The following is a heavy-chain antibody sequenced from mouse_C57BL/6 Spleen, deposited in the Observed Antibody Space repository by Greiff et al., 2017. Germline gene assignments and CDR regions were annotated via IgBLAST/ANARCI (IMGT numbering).Heavy chain of an antibody. D-gene: IGHD4-1*01. Sequence: VQLVESGAELVRPGASVKLSCKASGYTFTDYYINWVKQRPGQGLEWIARIYPGSGNTYYNEKFKGKATLTAEKSSSTAYMQLSSLTSEDSAVYFCARGDWDYWYFDVWGTGTTVTVSS. V-gene: IGHV1-76*01. CDR1: GYTFTDYY. CDR3: ARGDWDYWYFDV. J-gene: IGHJ1*03. CDR2: IYPGSGNT.